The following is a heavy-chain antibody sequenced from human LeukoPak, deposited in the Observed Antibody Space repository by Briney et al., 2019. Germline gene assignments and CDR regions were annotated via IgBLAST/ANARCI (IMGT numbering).Heavy chain of an antibody. Sequence: ASVKVSCKASGYTFTSYGISWVRQAPGQGLEWMGWISAYNGNTNYAQKLQGRVTMTTGTSTSTAYMELRSLRSDDTAVYYCARDTVGADRYYYYGMDVWGQGTTVTVSS. CDR2: ISAYNGNT. CDR1: GYTFTSYG. D-gene: IGHD1-26*01. V-gene: IGHV1-18*01. J-gene: IGHJ6*02. CDR3: ARDTVGADRYYYYGMDV.